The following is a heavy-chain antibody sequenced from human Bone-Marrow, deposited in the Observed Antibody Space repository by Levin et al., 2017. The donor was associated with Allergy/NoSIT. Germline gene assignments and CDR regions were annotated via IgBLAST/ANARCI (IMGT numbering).Heavy chain of an antibody. Sequence: ASETLSLTCTVSGGSITSSTYYWGWVRQPPGKGLEWIGSIYYSGSTYYNPSLKSRITISVDASKNQFSLKLSSVTATDTALYYCARRGHYGDYVRYWGQGTLVTVSS. CDR3: ARRGHYGDYVRY. V-gene: IGHV4-39*01. CDR2: IYYSGST. J-gene: IGHJ4*02. D-gene: IGHD4-17*01. CDR1: GGSITSSTYY.